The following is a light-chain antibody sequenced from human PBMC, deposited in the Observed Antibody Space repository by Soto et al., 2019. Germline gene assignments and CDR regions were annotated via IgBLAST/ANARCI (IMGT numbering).Light chain of an antibody. CDR2: DAS. CDR1: QGISSY. CDR3: QQPNDHPDT. V-gene: IGKV1D-13*01. Sequence: PCSVSPSVGYSVPITCRASQGISSYLAWYQQKPGKAPKLLIYDASSLESGDPSRFSGSGYGTESILTISIRLPDDSAVYYCQQPNDHPDTFGGGTKVDIK. J-gene: IGKJ4*01.